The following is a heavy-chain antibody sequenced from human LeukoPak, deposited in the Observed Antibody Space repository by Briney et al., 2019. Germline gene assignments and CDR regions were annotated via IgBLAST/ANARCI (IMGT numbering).Heavy chain of an antibody. CDR1: GVTYARYA. V-gene: IGHV4-59*08. CDR3: AVVVRFGTSAAAAPGVYYFDY. D-gene: IGHD6-13*01. J-gene: IGHJ4*02. CDR2: IYYSGST. Sequence: GSLRLSCAASGVTYARYAMTWVRQAPEQGLECIGYIYYSGSTIYNPSLKSRVTISVDTSRNQFAQKLSSVTAAAVTADDSAVVVRFGTSAAAAPGVYYFDYWGRGTLVTVSS.